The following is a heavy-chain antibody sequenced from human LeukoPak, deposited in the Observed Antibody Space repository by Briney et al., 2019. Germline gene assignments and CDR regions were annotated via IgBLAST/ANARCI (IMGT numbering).Heavy chain of an antibody. J-gene: IGHJ4*02. CDR1: GFTLRNYA. D-gene: IGHD4-17*01. V-gene: IGHV3-23*01. CDR3: TKGSGDFGLGYFHY. CDR2: ISGSGYIT. Sequence: GGSLRLSCAASGFTLRNYAMSWVRQALGKGLEWVSAISGSGYITYYADSVKGRFTISRDNSKNTLYLQMNSLRAEDTAVYYCTKGSGDFGLGYFHYWGQGTLVTVSS.